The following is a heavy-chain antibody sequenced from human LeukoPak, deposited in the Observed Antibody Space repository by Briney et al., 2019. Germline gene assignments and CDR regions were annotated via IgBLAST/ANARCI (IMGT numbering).Heavy chain of an antibody. CDR1: GGTFSSYA. CDR3: ASDTVRSY. D-gene: IGHD3-3*01. V-gene: IGHV1-69*04. Sequence: ASVKASCKASGGTFSSYAISWVRQAPGQGLEWMGRIIPILGIANYAQKFQGRVTITADKSTSTAYMELSSLRSEDTAVYYCASDTVRSYWGQGTLVTVSS. CDR2: IIPILGIA. J-gene: IGHJ4*02.